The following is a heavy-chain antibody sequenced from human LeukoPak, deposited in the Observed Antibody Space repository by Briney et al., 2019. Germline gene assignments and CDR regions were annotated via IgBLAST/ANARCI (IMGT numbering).Heavy chain of an antibody. CDR3: ARDRSEDIVVVPAAIRQYYYYMDV. CDR1: GGTFSSYA. J-gene: IGHJ6*03. Sequence: ASVKVSCKASGGTFSSYAISWVRQAPGQGLEWMGGIIPIFGTANYAQKFQGRVTITADESTSTAYMELSSLRSEDTVVYYCARDRSEDIVVVPAAIRQYYYYMDVWGKGTTVPVSS. CDR2: IIPIFGTA. D-gene: IGHD2-2*02. V-gene: IGHV1-69*01.